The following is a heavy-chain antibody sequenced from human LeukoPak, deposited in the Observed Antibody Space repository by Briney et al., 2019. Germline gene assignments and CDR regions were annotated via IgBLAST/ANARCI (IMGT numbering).Heavy chain of an antibody. D-gene: IGHD2-15*01. CDR3: ARGTLGYCSGGSCLFPAY. J-gene: IGHJ4*02. Sequence: GGSLRLSCSASGFTVSSSYMSWVRQAPGKGLDWVSDIYSGDSTYYADSVKGRFTISRDNAKNSLYLQMNSLRAEDTAVYHCARGTLGYCSGGSCLFPAYWGQGTLVTVSS. CDR2: IYSGDST. V-gene: IGHV3-66*01. CDR1: GFTVSSSY.